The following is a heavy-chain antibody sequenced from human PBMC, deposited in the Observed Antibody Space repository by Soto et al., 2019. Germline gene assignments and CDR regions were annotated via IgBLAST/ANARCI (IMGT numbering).Heavy chain of an antibody. CDR3: AKESKNPLAAAKYYYGMDV. J-gene: IGHJ6*02. CDR2: ISYDGSNK. D-gene: IGHD6-13*01. Sequence: GGSLRLSCAASGFTFSSYGMHWVRQAPGKGLEWVAVISYDGSNKYYADSVKGRFTISRDNSKNTLYLQMNSLRAQDTAVYYCAKESKNPLAAAKYYYGMDVWGQGTTVTVSS. V-gene: IGHV3-30*18. CDR1: GFTFSSYG.